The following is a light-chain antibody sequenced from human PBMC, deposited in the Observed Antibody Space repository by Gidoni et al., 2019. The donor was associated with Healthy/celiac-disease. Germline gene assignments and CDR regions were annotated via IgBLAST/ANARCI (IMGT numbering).Light chain of an antibody. J-gene: IGKJ1*01. Sequence: DIQMTHSPSSLSASVGDRVTITCRASQSISSYLNWYQQKPGKAPKLLIYAASSLQGGVPSRFSGSGTGTDFTLTISSLQPEDFATYYCQQRYSTPMTFGQGTKVEIK. CDR2: AAS. CDR3: QQRYSTPMT. CDR1: QSISSY. V-gene: IGKV1-39*01.